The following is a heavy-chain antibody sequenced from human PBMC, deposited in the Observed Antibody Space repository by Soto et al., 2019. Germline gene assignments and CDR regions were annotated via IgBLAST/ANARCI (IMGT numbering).Heavy chain of an antibody. D-gene: IGHD1-1*01. CDR1: GGTFSSSA. CDR3: ARDNDRIQLGGNYYYILDV. Sequence: QVQLVQSGAEMKEPGSSVKVSCKTSGGTFSSSAISWLRQAPGQGLEWMGGIIPLFRTPDYAQKFQGRVTIAAGESTSTAYMELSSLRSEDTAVYYCARDNDRIQLGGNYYYILDVWGQGTTITVSS. V-gene: IGHV1-69*12. CDR2: IIPLFRTP. J-gene: IGHJ6*02.